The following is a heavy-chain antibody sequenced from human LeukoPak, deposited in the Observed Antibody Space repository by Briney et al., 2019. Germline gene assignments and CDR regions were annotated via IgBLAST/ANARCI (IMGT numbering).Heavy chain of an antibody. CDR1: GFTFSNYL. Sequence: GGSLRLSCAASGFTFSNYLMHWVRRAPGKGLEWVALMSYDGSNSNYADSVKGRFTISRDNSKNTLYLQMNSLRAEDTAVYYCAWQQLECFDYWGQGTLVTVSS. D-gene: IGHD6-13*01. V-gene: IGHV3-30-3*01. J-gene: IGHJ4*02. CDR2: MSYDGSNS. CDR3: AWQQLECFDY.